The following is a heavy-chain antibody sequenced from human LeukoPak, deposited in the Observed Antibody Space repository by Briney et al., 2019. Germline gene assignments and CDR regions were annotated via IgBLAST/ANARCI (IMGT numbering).Heavy chain of an antibody. CDR2: ISGSGGST. V-gene: IGHV3-23*01. D-gene: IGHD6-13*01. Sequence: GGSLRLSCAASGFTFSSYAMSWVRQAPGKGLEWVSAISGSGGSTYYADSVKGRFTISRDNSKNTLYLQMNSLRAEDTAVYYCAKDRGSSWYYEGYYYYMDVWGKGTTVTVSS. CDR1: GFTFSSYA. CDR3: AKDRGSSWYYEGYYYYMDV. J-gene: IGHJ6*03.